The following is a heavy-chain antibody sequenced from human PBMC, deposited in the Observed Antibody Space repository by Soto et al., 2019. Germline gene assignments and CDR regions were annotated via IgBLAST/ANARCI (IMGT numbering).Heavy chain of an antibody. CDR2: ISGSGGST. CDR3: AKVESSGWYVWFDP. D-gene: IGHD6-13*01. Sequence: EVQLLESGGGLVQPGGSLRLSCAASGFTFSSYAMSWVRQAPGKGLEWVSAISGSGGSTYYADSVKGRFTISRDKSKNTLYLHMNSMRAEDTAVYYCAKVESSGWYVWFDPWGQGTLVTVSS. CDR1: GFTFSSYA. J-gene: IGHJ5*02. V-gene: IGHV3-23*01.